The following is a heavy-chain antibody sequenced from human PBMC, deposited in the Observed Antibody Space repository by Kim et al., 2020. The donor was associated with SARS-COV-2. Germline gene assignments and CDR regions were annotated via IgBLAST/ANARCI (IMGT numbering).Heavy chain of an antibody. CDR2: ISPNNGNT. J-gene: IGHJ3*02. Sequence: ASVKVSCKASGYTFTSYCINWVRQAPGQGLEWMGWISPNNGNTNYAQKLQGRVTMTTDTSTRTAYMELRSLRSDDTAVYYCARSVLDRYYVAYDAFDIWGQGRMVTVSS. D-gene: IGHD1-26*01. CDR1: GYTFTSYC. CDR3: ARSVLDRYYVAYDAFDI. V-gene: IGHV1-18*04.